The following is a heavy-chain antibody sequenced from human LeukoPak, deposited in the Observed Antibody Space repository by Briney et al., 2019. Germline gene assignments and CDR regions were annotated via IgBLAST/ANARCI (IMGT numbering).Heavy chain of an antibody. Sequence: PSETLSLTCTVTGGSISTYDYYWRWLRQPPGKGLEWIGYMYYSGTTYYNPSLKSRVTMSVDTSKNQFSLKLSSVTAADTAMYYCARDPYDFWSGFHWFDPWGQGTLVTVSS. V-gene: IGHV4-30-4*08. CDR1: GGSISTYDYY. CDR2: MYYSGTT. D-gene: IGHD3-3*01. J-gene: IGHJ5*02. CDR3: ARDPYDFWSGFHWFDP.